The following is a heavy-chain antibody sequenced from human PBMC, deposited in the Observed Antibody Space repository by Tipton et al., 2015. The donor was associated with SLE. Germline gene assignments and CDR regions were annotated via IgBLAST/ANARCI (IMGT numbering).Heavy chain of an antibody. D-gene: IGHD2-8*01. CDR1: GFSISSGYY. Sequence: TLSLTCAVSGFSISSGYYWNWIRQPAGKGLEWIGRIYTTGTTKCNPSLKSRVTMSVDTSKNQFSLKLSSVTAADTAVYYCGRQEWVTKPNGVDPWGQGTLVTVSS. V-gene: IGHV4-61*02. CDR2: IYTTGTT. CDR3: GRQEWVTKPNGVDP. J-gene: IGHJ5*02.